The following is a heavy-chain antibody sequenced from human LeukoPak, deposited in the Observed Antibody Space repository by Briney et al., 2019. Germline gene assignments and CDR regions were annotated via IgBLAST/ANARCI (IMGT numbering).Heavy chain of an antibody. D-gene: IGHD1-26*01. CDR3: AREGGATTSTDY. J-gene: IGHJ4*02. CDR1: GYTFTSYD. V-gene: IGHV1-8*01. Sequence: ASVKVSCKASGYTFTSYDINWVRQATGQGLEWMGWMNPNSGNTGYAQKFQGRVTMTRNTSISTAYMELSGLRSEDTAVYYCAREGGATTSTDYWGQGTLVTVSS. CDR2: MNPNSGNT.